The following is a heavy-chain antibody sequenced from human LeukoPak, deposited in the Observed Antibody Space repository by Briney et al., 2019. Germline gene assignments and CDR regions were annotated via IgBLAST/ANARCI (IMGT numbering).Heavy chain of an antibody. CDR3: AKDTPYSGSYTYYFDY. CDR2: ISYDGSNK. CDR1: GFTFSSYG. D-gene: IGHD1-26*01. J-gene: IGHJ4*02. Sequence: GRSLRLSCAASGFTFSSYGMYWVRQAPGKGLEWVAVISYDGSNKYYVDSVKGRFTISRDNSKNTLYLQMNSLRAEDTAVYYCAKDTPYSGSYTYYFDYWGQGTLVTVSS. V-gene: IGHV3-30*18.